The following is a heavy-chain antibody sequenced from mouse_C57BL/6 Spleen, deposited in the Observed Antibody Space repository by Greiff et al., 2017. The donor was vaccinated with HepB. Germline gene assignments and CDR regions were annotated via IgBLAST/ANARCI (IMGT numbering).Heavy chain of an antibody. Sequence: VQLQQSGAELVRPGTSVKVSCKASGYAFTNYLIEWVKQRPGQGLEWIGVINPGSGGTNYNEKFKGKATLTADKSSSTAYMQLSSLTSEDSAVYFCARGDSNYPAWFAYWGQGTLVTVSA. CDR2: INPGSGGT. J-gene: IGHJ3*01. CDR3: ARGDSNYPAWFAY. D-gene: IGHD2-5*01. CDR1: GYAFTNYL. V-gene: IGHV1-54*01.